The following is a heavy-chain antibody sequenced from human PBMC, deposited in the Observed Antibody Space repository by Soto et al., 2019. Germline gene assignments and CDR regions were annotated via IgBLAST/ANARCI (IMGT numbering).Heavy chain of an antibody. D-gene: IGHD3-22*01. V-gene: IGHV2-5*02. J-gene: IGHJ4*02. CDR3: AHILGFGGYYAGFDY. CDR1: GFSLSTPSGVG. Sequence: QITLKESGPTLVKPTQTLTLTCTFSGFSLSTPSGVGVGWIRQPPGKALEWLAFIYWDDENRYSPSLKSRLTITKDTSKNQVVLIMTNMDPVDTATYYCAHILGFGGYYAGFDYWGQGALVTVSS. CDR2: IYWDDEN.